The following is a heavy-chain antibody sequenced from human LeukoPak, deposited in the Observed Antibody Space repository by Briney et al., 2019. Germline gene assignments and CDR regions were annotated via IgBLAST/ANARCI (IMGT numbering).Heavy chain of an antibody. D-gene: IGHD2-15*01. Sequence: ASVKVPCKASGYTFTRYGISWVRQAPGQGLEWMGWISTYDGNTNYAQNLQGRVTMTRDTSTSTAYMELWSLKSDDTAVYYCARDLGLRCIGGTCPFDYWGQGTLVTVSS. J-gene: IGHJ4*02. CDR1: GYTFTRYG. CDR3: ARDLGLRCIGGTCPFDY. CDR2: ISTYDGNT. V-gene: IGHV1-18*04.